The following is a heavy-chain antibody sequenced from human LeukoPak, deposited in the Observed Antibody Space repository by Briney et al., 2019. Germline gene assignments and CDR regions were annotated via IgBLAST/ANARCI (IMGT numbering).Heavy chain of an antibody. CDR1: GGSISSYY. CDR3: ARGTVEMATIPDY. CDR2: IYYSGST. V-gene: IGHV4-59*01. J-gene: IGHJ4*02. Sequence: SETLSLTCTVSGGSISSYYWSWIRQPPGKGLEWIGYIYYSGSTNYNPSLKSRVTISVDTSKNQFSLKLSSVTAAGTAVYYCARGTVEMATIPDYWGQGTLVTVSS. D-gene: IGHD5-24*01.